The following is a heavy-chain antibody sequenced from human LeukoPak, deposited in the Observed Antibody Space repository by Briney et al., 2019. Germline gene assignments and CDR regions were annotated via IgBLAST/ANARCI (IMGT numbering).Heavy chain of an antibody. CDR3: AKEASSYGDYYYYYGMDV. D-gene: IGHD5-18*01. Sequence: GRSLRLSCAASGFTFSIYGMHWVRQAPGKGLEWVAVISYDGSNKYYADSVKGRFTISRDNSKNTLYLQMNSLRAEDTAVYYYAKEASSYGDYYYYYGMDVWGQGTTVTVSS. CDR1: GFTFSIYG. J-gene: IGHJ6*02. V-gene: IGHV3-30*18. CDR2: ISYDGSNK.